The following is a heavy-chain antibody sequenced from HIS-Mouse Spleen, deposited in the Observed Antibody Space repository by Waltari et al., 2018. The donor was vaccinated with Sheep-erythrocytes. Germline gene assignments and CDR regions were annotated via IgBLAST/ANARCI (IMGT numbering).Heavy chain of an antibody. Sequence: EVQLVEYGGGLVQPGRSLRLSCAASGFTFDDYAMHWVRQAPGKGLEWVSGISWNSGSIGYADSVKGRFTISRDNAKNSLYLQMNSLRAEDTALYYCAKGAFDIWGQGTMVTVSS. CDR2: ISWNSGSI. J-gene: IGHJ3*02. V-gene: IGHV3-9*01. CDR3: AKGAFDI. CDR1: GFTFDDYA.